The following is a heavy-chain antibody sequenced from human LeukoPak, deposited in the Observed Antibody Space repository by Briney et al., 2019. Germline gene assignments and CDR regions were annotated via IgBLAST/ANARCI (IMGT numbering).Heavy chain of an antibody. CDR1: GGSISSYY. V-gene: IGHV4-4*07. J-gene: IGHJ4*02. Sequence: SETLSLTCTVSGGSISSYYWDWIRQPAGKGLEWIGRIYSSGDSNYNPSLKSRVTMSVDTSKNQFSLRLSSLTAADTAVYYCARDVGSGGGTFPTYHFDFWGQGTLVTVSS. CDR3: ARDVGSGGGTFPTYHFDF. D-gene: IGHD3-10*01. CDR2: IYSSGDS.